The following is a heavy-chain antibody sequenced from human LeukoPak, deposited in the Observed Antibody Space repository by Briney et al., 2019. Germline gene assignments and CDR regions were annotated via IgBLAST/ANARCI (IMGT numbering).Heavy chain of an antibody. CDR1: GGSCSGYY. Sequence: SDTLYLTCDAYGGSCSGYYWGWIRKPPGKGQEWIREINRRGSTNDNPSLKSRVTISVDTSKNQFSLRRSAVTVPDTPVYCCARGRRYYGSGSILPFFDYWGQGTLVSVSS. D-gene: IGHD3-10*01. V-gene: IGHV4-34*01. CDR3: ARGRRYYGSGSILPFFDY. J-gene: IGHJ4*02. CDR2: INRRGST.